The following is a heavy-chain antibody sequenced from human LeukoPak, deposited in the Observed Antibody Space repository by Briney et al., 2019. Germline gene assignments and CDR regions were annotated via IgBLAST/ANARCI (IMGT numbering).Heavy chain of an antibody. CDR3: ARVGAAAGTLDAFDI. V-gene: IGHV4-59*01. CDR2: IYYSGST. Sequence: KPSETLSLTFTVSGXSISSYYWSWIRQPPGKGLEWIGYIYYSGSTNYNPSPKSRVTISVDTSKNQFSLKLSSVTAADTAVYYCARVGAAAGTLDAFDIWGQGTMVTVSS. CDR1: GXSISSYY. J-gene: IGHJ3*02. D-gene: IGHD6-13*01.